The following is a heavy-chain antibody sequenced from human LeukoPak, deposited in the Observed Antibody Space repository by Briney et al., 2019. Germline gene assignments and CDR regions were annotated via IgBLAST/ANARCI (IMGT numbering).Heavy chain of an antibody. CDR2: IHYTGST. V-gene: IGHV4-59*01. J-gene: IGHJ4*02. D-gene: IGHD4-11*01. Sequence: PSETLSLTCTVSGGSMSGYYWTWIRQPPGKGLEWIAYIHYTGSTNYNPSLKSRVTISVDTSKNQFSLRLTSVTAADTAVYYCARLRGNYFPDYWGQGTLVTVS. CDR1: GGSMSGYY. CDR3: ARLRGNYFPDY.